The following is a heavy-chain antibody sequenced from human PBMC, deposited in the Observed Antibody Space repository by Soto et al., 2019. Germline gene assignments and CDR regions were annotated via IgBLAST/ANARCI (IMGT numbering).Heavy chain of an antibody. Sequence: GGSLRLSCVAYGFTFSNYGLHWVRQAPGKGLEWVAGIDYNEINQYYIDPVKGRFTISRDQSKNVMYLQMNGLRAEDRAVYYCARDFCPVPTGYDLWGQGVPVTVSS. CDR3: ARDFCPVPTGYDL. CDR1: GFTFSNYG. J-gene: IGHJ4*02. V-gene: IGHV3-33*01. D-gene: IGHD3-3*01. CDR2: IDYNEINQ.